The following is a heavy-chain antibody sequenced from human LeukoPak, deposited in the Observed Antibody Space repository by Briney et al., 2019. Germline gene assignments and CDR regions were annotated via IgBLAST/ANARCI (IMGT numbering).Heavy chain of an antibody. Sequence: GGSLRLSCAASGFTFSNYWMHWVRQAPGKGLVWVSRINTDGSSTTYADSVKGRFTISRDNAKNTLYLQMNSLRAEDTALYYCARSPRYYDSSGYSYWGQGTLVTVSS. CDR3: ARSPRYYDSSGYSY. D-gene: IGHD3-22*01. CDR1: GFTFSNYW. V-gene: IGHV3-74*01. J-gene: IGHJ4*02. CDR2: INTDGSST.